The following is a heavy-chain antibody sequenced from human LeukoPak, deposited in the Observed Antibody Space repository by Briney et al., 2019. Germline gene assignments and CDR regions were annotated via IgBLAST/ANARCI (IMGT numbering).Heavy chain of an antibody. Sequence: PSETLSLTCTVSGGSISSSSYYWGWIRQPPGKGLEWIGSSYYSGSTYYNPSLKSRVTISVDTSKNQFSLKLSSVTAADTAVYYCAGTGSGSYDIYFDYWGQGTLVTVSS. D-gene: IGHD1-26*01. CDR1: GGSISSSSYY. CDR3: AGTGSGSYDIYFDY. CDR2: SYYSGST. J-gene: IGHJ4*02. V-gene: IGHV4-39*01.